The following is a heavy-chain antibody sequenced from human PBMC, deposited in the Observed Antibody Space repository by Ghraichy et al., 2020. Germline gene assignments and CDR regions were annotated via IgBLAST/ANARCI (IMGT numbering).Heavy chain of an antibody. D-gene: IGHD6-6*01. J-gene: IGHJ4*02. CDR1: GGSISSYY. Sequence: SETLSLTCTVSGGSISSYYWSWIRQPPGKGLEWIGYIYYSGSTNYNPSLKSRVTISVDTSKNQFSLKLSSVTAADTAVYYCARGIAAREVDDWGQGTLVTVSS. CDR2: IYYSGST. CDR3: ARGIAAREVDD. V-gene: IGHV4-59*01.